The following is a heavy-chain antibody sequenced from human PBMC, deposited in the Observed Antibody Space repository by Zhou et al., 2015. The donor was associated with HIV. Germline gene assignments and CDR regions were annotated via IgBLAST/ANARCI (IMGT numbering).Heavy chain of an antibody. V-gene: IGHV3-11*04. CDR3: ASLYYDILTGPR. J-gene: IGHJ4*02. CDR1: GFTFSDYY. CDR2: ISSSGSTI. Sequence: AASGFTFSDYYMSWIRQAPGKGLEWVSYISSSGSTIYYADSVKGRFTISRDNAKNSLYLQMNSLRAEDTAVYYCASLYYDILTGPRWGQGTLVTVSS. D-gene: IGHD3-9*01.